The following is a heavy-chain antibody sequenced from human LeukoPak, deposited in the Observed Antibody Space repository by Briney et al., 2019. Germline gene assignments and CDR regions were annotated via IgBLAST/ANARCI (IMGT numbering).Heavy chain of an antibody. J-gene: IGHJ5*02. CDR3: ARSMLTTSPDWIDP. CDR2: IYYSGST. V-gene: IGHV4-61*01. D-gene: IGHD2/OR15-2a*01. Sequence: SETLPLICTVSGGSVSSGSNHWSWVRQPPGKGLEWIGYIYYSGSTNYNPSLKSRVTISIDTSKNQFSLKLSSVTAADTAVYYCARSMLTTSPDWIDPWGQGTLVTVSS. CDR1: GGSVSSGSNH.